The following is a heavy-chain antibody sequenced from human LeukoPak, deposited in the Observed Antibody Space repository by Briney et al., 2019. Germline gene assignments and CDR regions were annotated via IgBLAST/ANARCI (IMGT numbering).Heavy chain of an antibody. V-gene: IGHV3-74*01. CDR2: ISGDGSST. CDR3: SLYVKAHYGMDV. Sequence: PGGSLRLSCAGSGFTFSNYWMHWVRQAPGKGLVWVSRISGDGSSTTYADSVKGRFTISRDNAKNTLYLQMNSLRVEDTAVYYCSLYVKAHYGMDVWGQGTTVTVSS. J-gene: IGHJ6*02. CDR1: GFTFSNYW. D-gene: IGHD2-8*01.